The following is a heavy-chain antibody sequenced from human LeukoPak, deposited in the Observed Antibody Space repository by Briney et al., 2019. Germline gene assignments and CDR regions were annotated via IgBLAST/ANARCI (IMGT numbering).Heavy chain of an antibody. CDR3: AKEIRTVPGFYGWFDP. CDR2: IVGSGDNT. D-gene: IGHD6-19*01. CDR1: VFFFSSYA. V-gene: IGHV3-23*01. J-gene: IGHJ5*02. Sequence: GGSLRLSRAHSVFFFSSYAMTWVRPAPGKGLEWVSAIVGSGDNTYYADSVKGRFTISRDNSRNPLYLQMNSLRADDTAEYYCAKEIRTVPGFYGWFDPWGQGTLVSVSS.